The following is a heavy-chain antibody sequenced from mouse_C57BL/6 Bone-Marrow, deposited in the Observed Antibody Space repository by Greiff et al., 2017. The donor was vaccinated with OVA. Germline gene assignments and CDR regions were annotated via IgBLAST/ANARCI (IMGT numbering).Heavy chain of an antibody. J-gene: IGHJ2*01. D-gene: IGHD1-1*01. CDR1: GYTFTSYW. CDR2: IYPGNSDT. Sequence: VQLQQSGTVLARPGASVKMSCKTSGYTFTSYWMHWVKQRPGQGLEWIGAIYPGNSDTSYNQKFKGKAKLTAVTSASTAYMELSSLTNEDSAVYYCTRGRYYGSSYFDYWGQGTTLTVSS. V-gene: IGHV1-5*01. CDR3: TRGRYYGSSYFDY.